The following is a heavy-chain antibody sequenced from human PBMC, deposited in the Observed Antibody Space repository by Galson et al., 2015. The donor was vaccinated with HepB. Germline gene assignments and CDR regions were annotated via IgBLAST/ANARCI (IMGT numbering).Heavy chain of an antibody. D-gene: IGHD3-3*01. Sequence: SLRLSCAGSGFIFGDYALGWFRQAPGKGPEWVAFIRRHTYGGTIEYAASVEGRFTISRDDSKCIAYLQMNSLKTEDTDVYYCAKERRNDYDFGTGYPLFDFWGQGTLVTVSS. CDR3: AKERRNDYDFGTGYPLFDF. CDR2: IRRHTYGGTI. J-gene: IGHJ4*02. CDR1: GFIFGDYA. V-gene: IGHV3-49*03.